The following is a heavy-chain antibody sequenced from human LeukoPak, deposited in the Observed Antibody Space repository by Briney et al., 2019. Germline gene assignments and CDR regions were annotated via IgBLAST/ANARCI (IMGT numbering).Heavy chain of an antibody. D-gene: IGHD5-18*01. CDR2: LYIGGNT. J-gene: IGHJ4*02. CDR3: MTAAGYNFGQY. V-gene: IGHV3-53*01. Sequence: GGSLRLSCAASGLTVNNNYMNWVRQAPGKGLEWVSALYIGGNTYYADSVRGRFTISRDDSKNTLYLQMNSLRAEDTAIYYCMTAAGYNFGQYWGQGTLVTVSS. CDR1: GLTVNNNY.